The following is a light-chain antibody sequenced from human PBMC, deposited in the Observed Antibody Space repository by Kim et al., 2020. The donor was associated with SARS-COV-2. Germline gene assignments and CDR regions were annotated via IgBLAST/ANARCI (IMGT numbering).Light chain of an antibody. CDR2: GAS. V-gene: IGKV3-15*01. CDR1: QSVSNN. Sequence: IVMTQSPATLSVSPGERVTLSCRASQSVSNNLAWYQQRPGQAPRLLIYGASTRATDISARFSGSGSGTEFTLTIRSLQSEDLAVYYCQQYNDWPLLTFGRGTKVDIK. CDR3: QQYNDWPLLT. J-gene: IGKJ4*01.